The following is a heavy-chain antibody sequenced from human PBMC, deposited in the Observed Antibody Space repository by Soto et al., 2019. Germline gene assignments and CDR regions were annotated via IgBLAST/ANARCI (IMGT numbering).Heavy chain of an antibody. CDR3: AKVKWREYYYFDY. CDR2: ISGSGGST. V-gene: IGHV3-23*01. J-gene: IGHJ4*02. D-gene: IGHD3-10*01. Sequence: EVQLLESGGGLVQPGGSLRLSCEASGFASNNYALTWVRQAPGKGLEWVSSISGSGGSTYYADSVKGRFTISRDNSKNTLYLQMNSLRAEDTAVYYCAKVKWREYYYFDYWGQGTLVTVSS. CDR1: GFASNNYA.